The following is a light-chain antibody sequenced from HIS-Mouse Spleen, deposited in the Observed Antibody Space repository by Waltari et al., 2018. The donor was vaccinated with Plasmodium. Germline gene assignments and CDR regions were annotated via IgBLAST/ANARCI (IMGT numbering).Light chain of an antibody. Sequence: DIEMTQSPSTLSASAGDRATITCRASQSVSSNLAWYQQKPGQAPRLLIYGASTLASGIPSRFSGSGSGTEFTLTISSLQSDDFAAYYCQQYNSYSFTFGHGTKVDIK. CDR3: QQYNSYSFT. CDR2: GAS. J-gene: IGKJ3*01. CDR1: QSVSSN. V-gene: IGKV1-5*01.